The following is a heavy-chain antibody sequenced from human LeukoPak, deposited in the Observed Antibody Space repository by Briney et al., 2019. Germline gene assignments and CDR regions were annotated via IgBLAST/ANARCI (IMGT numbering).Heavy chain of an antibody. CDR2: ISYDGSNK. D-gene: IGHD2-2*01. Sequence: GGSLRLSCAASGFTFSSYWMSWVRQAPGKGLEWVAVISYDGSNKYYADSVKGRFTISRDNSKNTLYLQMNSLRAEDTAVYYCACRPSSSTSCSTWGQGTLVTVSS. CDR3: ACRPSSSTSCST. J-gene: IGHJ4*02. CDR1: GFTFSSYW. V-gene: IGHV3-30-3*01.